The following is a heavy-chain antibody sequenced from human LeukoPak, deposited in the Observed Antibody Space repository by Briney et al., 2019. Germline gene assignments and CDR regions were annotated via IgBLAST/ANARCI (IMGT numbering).Heavy chain of an antibody. CDR2: INHSGST. J-gene: IGHJ6*02. CDR3: ARGLLTTALGYYGMDV. V-gene: IGHV4-34*01. CDR1: GGSFSGYY. Sequence: SETLSLTCAVYGGSFSGYYWSWIRQPPGKGLEWIGEINHSGSTNYNPSLKSRVTISVDTSKNQFSLKLSSVTAADTAVYYCARGLLTTALGYYGMDVWGQGTTVTVS. D-gene: IGHD4-11*01.